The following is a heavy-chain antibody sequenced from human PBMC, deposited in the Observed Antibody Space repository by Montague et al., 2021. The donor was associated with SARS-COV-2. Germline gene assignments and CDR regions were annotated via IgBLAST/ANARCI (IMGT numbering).Heavy chain of an antibody. D-gene: IGHD3-10*01. CDR1: GDSIKTYY. CDR2: VFYTGST. Sequence: SETLSLTCSVSGDSIKTYYWSWIRQPPGGGLEYIGYVFYTGSTNYNPSLKSRLTISEDTSKNQFSLELRTVTAADTAVYYCVRRSGSSSRFFDYWGRGILVTVSS. CDR3: VRRSGSSSRFFDY. J-gene: IGHJ4*02. V-gene: IGHV4-59*08.